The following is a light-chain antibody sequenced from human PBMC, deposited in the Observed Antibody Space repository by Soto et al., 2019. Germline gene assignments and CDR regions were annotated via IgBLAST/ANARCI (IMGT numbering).Light chain of an antibody. CDR2: DAS. CDR1: QSVSGC. J-gene: IGKJ4*01. V-gene: IGKV3-11*01. CDR3: QQRCNWPPVT. Sequence: EIVLTQCPATLSLSPAELXTXXXXTSQSVSGCLAWYQQKPGQAPRLLIFDASNRATGIPARSSGSGSGTDFTLTISSLEPEDFAIYYCQQRCNWPPVTFGGGTKVDI.